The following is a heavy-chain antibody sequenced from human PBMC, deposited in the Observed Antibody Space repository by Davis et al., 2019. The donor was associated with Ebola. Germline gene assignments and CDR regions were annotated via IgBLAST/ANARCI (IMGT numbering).Heavy chain of an antibody. Sequence: ASVKVSCKASGYTFTSYAMHWVRQAPGQRLEWMGWINAGNGNTKYSQKFQGRVTITRDTSASTAYMELSSLRSEDTAVYYCARDGGRGSAAAGTCLDYWGQGTLVTVSS. CDR1: GYTFTSYA. D-gene: IGHD6-13*01. CDR3: ARDGGRGSAAAGTCLDY. J-gene: IGHJ4*02. V-gene: IGHV1-3*01. CDR2: INAGNGNT.